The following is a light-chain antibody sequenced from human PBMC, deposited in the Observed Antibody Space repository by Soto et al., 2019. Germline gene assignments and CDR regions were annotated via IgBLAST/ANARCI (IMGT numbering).Light chain of an antibody. V-gene: IGLV2-14*01. Sequence: QSVLTQPASVSGSPGQSITISCTGTSSDFDFYNYVSWYQHHPGKAPKLMIYEVSNRPSGVSYRFSGSKSGNTASLTISGLQAEDEADYYFSSYTTSSTPVLFGGGTKLTVL. J-gene: IGLJ2*01. CDR3: SSYTTSSTPVL. CDR1: SSDFDFYNY. CDR2: EVS.